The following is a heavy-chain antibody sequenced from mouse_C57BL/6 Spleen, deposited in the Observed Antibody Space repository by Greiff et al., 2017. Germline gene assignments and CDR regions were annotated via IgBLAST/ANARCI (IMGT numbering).Heavy chain of an antibody. CDR3: ARSGDWYFDV. V-gene: IGHV1-64*01. J-gene: IGHJ1*03. CDR1: GYTFTSYW. CDR2: LHPNRGST. Sequence: VQLQQPGAELVKPGASVKLSCKASGYTFTSYWMHWVKQRPGQGLEWIGMLHPNRGSTNYNEKFKSKATLTVDKSSSTAYMQLSSLTSEDSAVYYCARSGDWYFDVWGTGTTVTVSS.